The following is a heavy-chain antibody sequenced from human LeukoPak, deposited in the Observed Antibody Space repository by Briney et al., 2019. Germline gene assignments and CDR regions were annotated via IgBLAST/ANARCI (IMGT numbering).Heavy chain of an antibody. CDR3: ARGSHIGAAGIFDN. V-gene: IGHV3-21*01. CDR1: GFTFSNFA. Sequence: KPGGSLRLSCAASGFTFSNFAMTWVRQAPGKGLEWVSSIVGSSSTYYADSLKGRFTISRDNAKNSLYLQMNSLRAEDTAVYYCARGSHIGAAGIFDNWGQGTLVTVSS. CDR2: IVGSSST. J-gene: IGHJ4*02. D-gene: IGHD6-13*01.